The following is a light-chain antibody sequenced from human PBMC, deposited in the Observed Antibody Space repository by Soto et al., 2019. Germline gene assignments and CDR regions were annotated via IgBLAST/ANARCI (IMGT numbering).Light chain of an antibody. CDR2: GAS. CDR1: QSASSSC. V-gene: IGKV3-20*01. CDR3: QQYGGSPMYT. Sequence: EIVLTQSPGTLSLAPGERATLSCRASQSASSSCLAWYQQKPGQAPRLLIYGASSRATGIPDRFSGSGSGTDFTLTISRLEPEDFAVYDCQQYGGSPMYTFGQGTKLEIK. J-gene: IGKJ2*01.